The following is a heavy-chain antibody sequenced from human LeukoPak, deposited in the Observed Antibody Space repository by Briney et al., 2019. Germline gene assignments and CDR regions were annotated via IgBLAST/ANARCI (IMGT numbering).Heavy chain of an antibody. V-gene: IGHV3-30*03. CDR3: ARDGAYYYDSSGYYKPGAFDI. J-gene: IGHJ3*02. CDR2: ISYDGSNK. Sequence: GGSLRLSCAASGFTFSSYSMNWVRQAPGKGLEWVAVISYDGSNKYYADSVKGRFTISRDNSKNTLYLQMNSLRAEDTAVYYCARDGAYYYDSSGYYKPGAFDIWGQGTMVTVSS. CDR1: GFTFSSYS. D-gene: IGHD3-22*01.